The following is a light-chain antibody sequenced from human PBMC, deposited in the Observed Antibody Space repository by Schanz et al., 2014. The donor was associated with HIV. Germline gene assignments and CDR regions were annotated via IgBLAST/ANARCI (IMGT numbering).Light chain of an antibody. CDR1: QGISSY. CDR2: AAS. Sequence: IQLTQSPSSLSASVGDRVTITCRASQGISSYLAWYQQTPGKAPKPLIYAASSLQSGVPSRFSGSGSGTEFTLTISSLQPEDFATYYCLQHNSYPRTFGQGTKVEIK. J-gene: IGKJ1*01. V-gene: IGKV1-9*01. CDR3: LQHNSYPRT.